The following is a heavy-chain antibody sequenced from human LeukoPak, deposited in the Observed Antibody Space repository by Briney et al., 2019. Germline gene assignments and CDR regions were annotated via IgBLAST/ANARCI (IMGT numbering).Heavy chain of an antibody. Sequence: GESLKISCKGSGYSFTSYWIAWVRQMPGKGLEWMGIIYPDDSDTRYSPSFQGQVTISADKSISTAYLQWSSLKASDTAMYYCARLPCCSGGSCPPVYFDSWGQGTLVTVSS. V-gene: IGHV5-51*01. CDR1: GYSFTSYW. CDR3: ARLPCCSGGSCPPVYFDS. J-gene: IGHJ4*02. D-gene: IGHD2-15*01. CDR2: IYPDDSDT.